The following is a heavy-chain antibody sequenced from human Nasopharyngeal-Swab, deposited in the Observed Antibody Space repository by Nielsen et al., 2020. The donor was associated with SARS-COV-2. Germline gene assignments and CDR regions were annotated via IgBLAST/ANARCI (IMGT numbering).Heavy chain of an antibody. CDR1: GGSISSSAYY. V-gene: IGHV4-39*07. CDR3: ARSFRLGTIPGRPGWFDP. D-gene: IGHD6-6*01. J-gene: IGHJ5*02. Sequence: SDTLSLTVTLPGGSISSSAYYWYWIRQPPGKGLARIGIFYYIATTHYSPTLKSRATISLDTSKNQFSPNLSSVTSADTAVYYCARSFRLGTIPGRPGWFDPWGQGTLVTVSS. CDR2: FYYIATT.